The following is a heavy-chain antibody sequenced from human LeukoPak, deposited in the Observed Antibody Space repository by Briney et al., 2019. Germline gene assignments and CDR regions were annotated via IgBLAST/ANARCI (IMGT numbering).Heavy chain of an antibody. Sequence: GGSLRLSCTASGFTSGDYAMSWVRQVPGKGLEWVGFIRSKAYGGTTEYAASVKGRFTISRDDSKSIAYLQMNSLKTEDTAVYYCTRDWGNSGYDSDFDYWGQGTLVTVSS. CDR2: IRSKAYGGTT. CDR3: TRDWGNSGYDSDFDY. CDR1: GFTSGDYA. J-gene: IGHJ4*02. D-gene: IGHD5-12*01. V-gene: IGHV3-49*04.